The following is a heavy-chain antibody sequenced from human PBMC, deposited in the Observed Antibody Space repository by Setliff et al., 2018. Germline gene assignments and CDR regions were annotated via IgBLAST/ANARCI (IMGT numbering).Heavy chain of an antibody. CDR1: GASIRNSYY. CDR2: IYTDGST. J-gene: IGHJ6*03. V-gene: IGHV4-4*07. D-gene: IGHD3-3*01. CDR3: ARVTGFSYMDV. Sequence: SETLSLTCAVSGASIRNSYYWGWIRQSAGKGLECIGRIYTDGSTKYNPSLNSRVTLLMDTAKNQISLRLSSVTAADTAVYFCARVTGFSYMDVWGKGTTVTVSS.